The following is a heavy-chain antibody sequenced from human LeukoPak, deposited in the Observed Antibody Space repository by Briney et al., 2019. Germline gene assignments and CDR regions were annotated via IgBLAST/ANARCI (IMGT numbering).Heavy chain of an antibody. D-gene: IGHD5-12*01. CDR1: GYTFIGSY. Sequence: GASVKVSCRASGYTFIGSYMHWLRQAPGQGLEWMGWINPNSGGTSCPQRFQGRVTMTRDTSITTAYMELTSLRSDDTAVYYCARGGYDYYFDYWGQGTLVTVSS. J-gene: IGHJ4*02. CDR3: ARGGYDYYFDY. CDR2: INPNSGGT. V-gene: IGHV1-2*02.